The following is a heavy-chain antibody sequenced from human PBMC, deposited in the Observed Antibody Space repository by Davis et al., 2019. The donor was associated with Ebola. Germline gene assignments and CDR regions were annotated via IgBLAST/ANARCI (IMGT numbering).Heavy chain of an antibody. V-gene: IGHV3-74*01. CDR1: GYTFSSFW. CDR3: ARENYHGMDV. D-gene: IGHD1-7*01. Sequence: GESLKISCKGSGYTFSSFWMNWVRQAPGKGLEWVSRINSDGTSTNYTDVVRGRFTISRDNAKDTLYLQMSNLRAEDTAVYYCARENYHGMDVWGQGTTVTVSS. CDR2: INSDGTST. J-gene: IGHJ6*02.